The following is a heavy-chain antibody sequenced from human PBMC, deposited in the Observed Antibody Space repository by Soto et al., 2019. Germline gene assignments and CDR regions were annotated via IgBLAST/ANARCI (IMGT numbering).Heavy chain of an antibody. V-gene: IGHV3-23*01. Sequence: GGSLRLSCAASGFTFSSHAMGWLRQAPGTGLEWVSAISGSGGGTYYADSVKGRFTISRDNSKNTLYLQMNSLRVEDTAIYYCAKDLRLGELSLYGIDYWGQGTLVTVSS. CDR1: GFTFSSHA. CDR2: ISGSGGGT. D-gene: IGHD3-16*02. CDR3: AKDLRLGELSLYGIDY. J-gene: IGHJ4*02.